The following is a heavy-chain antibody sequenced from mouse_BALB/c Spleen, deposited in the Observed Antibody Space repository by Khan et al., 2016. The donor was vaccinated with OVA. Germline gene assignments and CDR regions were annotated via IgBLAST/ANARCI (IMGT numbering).Heavy chain of an antibody. CDR2: INTYTGEP. D-gene: IGHD2-10*01. V-gene: IGHV9-3-1*01. J-gene: IGHJ4*01. CDR1: GYTFTKSG. Sequence: QIQLVQSGPELKKPGETVKISCKASGYTFTKSGMNWVKQAPGKGLKWMGWINTYTGEPTYADDFKGRFAFSLENSASTAYLQINNLKNEDTATYFCARPPYFSYVMDNWGQGTSVTVSS. CDR3: ARPPYFSYVMDN.